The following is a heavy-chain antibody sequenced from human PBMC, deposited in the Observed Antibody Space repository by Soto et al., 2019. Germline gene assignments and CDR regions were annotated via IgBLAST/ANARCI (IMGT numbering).Heavy chain of an antibody. V-gene: IGHV4-30-4*01. J-gene: IGHJ4*02. CDR1: DGSITSSSYY. Sequence: PSETLSLTCVVSDGSITSSSYYWTWIRQSPGKGLEWIGYIHYSGTTYYNPSLRSRLTISLDTSKNQFSLNLSSVTAADTAVYYCARTKYYDFWRIDYWGQGSLVTVSS. D-gene: IGHD3-3*01. CDR3: ARTKYYDFWRIDY. CDR2: IHYSGTT.